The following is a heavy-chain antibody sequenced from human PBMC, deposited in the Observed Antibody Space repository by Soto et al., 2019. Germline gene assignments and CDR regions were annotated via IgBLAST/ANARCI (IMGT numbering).Heavy chain of an antibody. CDR2: INPSGGST. J-gene: IGHJ6*02. D-gene: IGHD2-2*02. Sequence: GASVKVSCKASGYTFTSYYMHWVRQAPGQGLEWMGIINPSGGSTSYAQKFQGRVTMTRDTSTSTVYMELSSLRSEDTAVYYCARGYCSSTSCYTEDYYYYGMDVWGQGTTVTVSS. CDR1: GYTFTSYY. CDR3: ARGYCSSTSCYTEDYYYYGMDV. V-gene: IGHV1-46*01.